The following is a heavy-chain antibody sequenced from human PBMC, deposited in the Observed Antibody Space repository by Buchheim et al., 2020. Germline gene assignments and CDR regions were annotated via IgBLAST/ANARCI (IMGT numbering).Heavy chain of an antibody. D-gene: IGHD4-17*01. CDR3: AGNGYGDYGFNGMDV. CDR2: IYYSGST. V-gene: IGHV4-28*01. Sequence: QVQLQESGPGLVKPSDTLSLTCAVSGYSISSSNWWGWIRQPPGKGLEGIGYIYYSGSTYSHPSLKSRVTMSVATSKNQFSLKLSSVTAVDTAVYYCAGNGYGDYGFNGMDVWRQGTT. CDR1: GYSISSSNW. J-gene: IGHJ6*02.